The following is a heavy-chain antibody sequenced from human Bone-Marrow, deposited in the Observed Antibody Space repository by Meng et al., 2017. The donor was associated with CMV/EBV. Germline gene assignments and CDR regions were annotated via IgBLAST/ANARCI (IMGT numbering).Heavy chain of an antibody. CDR1: GGTFSSYT. CDR3: WSLFVGATGGEGWDDAFDS. CDR2: IIPILGIA. Sequence: SVKVSCKASGGTFSSYTISWVRQAPGQGLEWMGRIIPILGIANYAQKFQGRVTITADNSTSTDYMELGSLRSEHTAVYYCWSLFVGATGGEGWDDAFDSWGQGTMVTVSS. D-gene: IGHD1-26*01. J-gene: IGHJ3*02. V-gene: IGHV1-69*02.